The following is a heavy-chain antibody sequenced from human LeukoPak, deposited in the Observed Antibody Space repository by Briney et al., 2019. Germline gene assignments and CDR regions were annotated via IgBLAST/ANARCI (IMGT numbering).Heavy chain of an antibody. CDR3: ARHSYSGSYRAEYFQH. CDR1: GGSISSYY. D-gene: IGHD1-26*01. V-gene: IGHV4-59*08. Sequence: PSETLSLTCAVSGGSISSYYWSWIRQPPGKGLEWIGYIYYSGSTNYNPSLKSRVTISVDTSKNQFSLKLTSVTAADTAVYFCARHSYSGSYRAEYFQHWGQGTLVTVSS. J-gene: IGHJ1*01. CDR2: IYYSGST.